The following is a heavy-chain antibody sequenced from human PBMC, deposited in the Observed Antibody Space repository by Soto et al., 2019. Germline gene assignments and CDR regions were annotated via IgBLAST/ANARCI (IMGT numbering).Heavy chain of an antibody. D-gene: IGHD6-6*01. CDR2: INAGNGNT. Sequence: QVPLVQSGAEVKKPGASVKVSCKASGYTFTSYAMHWVRQAPGQRLEWMGWINAGNGNTKYSQKFQGRVTITRDTSASAAYMELSSLRSEDTAVYYCARVGADSGSYYFDYWGQGTLVTVSS. J-gene: IGHJ4*02. CDR1: GYTFTSYA. CDR3: ARVGADSGSYYFDY. V-gene: IGHV1-3*01.